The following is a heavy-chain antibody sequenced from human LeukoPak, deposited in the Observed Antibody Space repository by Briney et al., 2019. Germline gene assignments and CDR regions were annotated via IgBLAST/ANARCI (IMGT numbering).Heavy chain of an antibody. J-gene: IGHJ6*02. V-gene: IGHV4-59*01. CDR2: IYYNGIT. CDR3: ARGTYDDYFYYYVMDV. CDR1: GGSISSYY. D-gene: IGHD3-3*01. Sequence: PSETLSLTCTVSGGSISSYYWSWIRQPPGKRLEWIGYIYYNGITNYNPSLKSRVTISVDTSKNQFSLRLTSVTAADTAVYFCARGTYDDYFYYYVMDVWGQGATVTVSS.